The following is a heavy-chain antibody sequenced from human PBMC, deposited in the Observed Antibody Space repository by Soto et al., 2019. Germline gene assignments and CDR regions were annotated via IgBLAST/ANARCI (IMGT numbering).Heavy chain of an antibody. CDR2: MYYSGTT. CDR3: ASSGPPPYYYYGMDV. CDR1: GASITTSSYY. D-gene: IGHD2-15*01. J-gene: IGHJ6*02. V-gene: IGHV4-39*01. Sequence: SETLSLTCTVSGASITTSSYYWGWIRQPPGKGLEWIGNMYYSGTTYYNPSLRSRVTISADSSKNQIYLNLSSVTAAEKAVYYCASSGPPPYYYYGMDVWGQGTTVTVS.